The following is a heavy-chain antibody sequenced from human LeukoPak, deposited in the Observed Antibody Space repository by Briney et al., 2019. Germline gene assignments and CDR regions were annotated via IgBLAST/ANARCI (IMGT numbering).Heavy chain of an antibody. J-gene: IGHJ4*02. CDR1: GYTFTGYY. CDR3: ARAPTYGGNSDY. V-gene: IGHV1-2*02. CDR2: INPNSGGT. D-gene: IGHD4-23*01. Sequence: EASVKVSCKASGYTFTGYYMHWVRQAPGQGLEWMGWINPNSGGTNYAQKFQGRVTMTRDTSISTAYMELSRLRSDDTAVYYCARAPTYGGNSDYWGQGTLVTVSS.